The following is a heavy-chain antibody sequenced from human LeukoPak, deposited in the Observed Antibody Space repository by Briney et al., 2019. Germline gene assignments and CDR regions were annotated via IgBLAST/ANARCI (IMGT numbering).Heavy chain of an antibody. CDR1: GFTFSSYS. CDR2: ISSSSSSYI. D-gene: IGHD3-22*01. V-gene: IGHV3-21*01. J-gene: IGHJ4*02. CDR3: ARGYYYDHSGYYY. Sequence: GGSLRLSCAASGFTFSSYSMNWVRQAPGKGLEWVPSISSSSSSYIYYADSVKGRFTISRDNAKNSLYLQMNSLRAEDTAVYYCARGYYYDHSGYYYWGQGTLVTVSS.